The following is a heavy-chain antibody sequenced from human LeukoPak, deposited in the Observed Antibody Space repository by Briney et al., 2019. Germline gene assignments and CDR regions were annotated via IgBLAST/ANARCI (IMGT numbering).Heavy chain of an antibody. D-gene: IGHD5-12*01. CDR1: GFTFSSYG. CDR2: IRYDGSNK. V-gene: IGHV3-30*02. J-gene: IGHJ4*02. Sequence: GGSLRLSCAASGFTFSSYGMHWVRQAPGKGLEWVAFIRYDGSNKYYADSVKGRFTISRDNSRNTLYLQMNSLRAEDTAVYYCARDPGSGYEEHFDYWGQGTLVTVSS. CDR3: ARDPGSGYEEHFDY.